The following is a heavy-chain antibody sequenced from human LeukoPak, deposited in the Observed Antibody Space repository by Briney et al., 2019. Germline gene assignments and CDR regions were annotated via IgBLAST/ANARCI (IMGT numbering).Heavy chain of an antibody. Sequence: PSETLSLTCTVSGGSISSGDYYWSWIRQPPGKGLEWIGYIYYSGSTYYNPSLKSRVTISVDTSKNQFSLKLSSVTAADTAVYYCARGTRDGTDSFDYWGQGTLVTVSS. CDR3: ARGTRDGTDSFDY. V-gene: IGHV4-30-4*08. CDR2: IYYSGST. D-gene: IGHD5-24*01. J-gene: IGHJ4*02. CDR1: GGSISSGDYY.